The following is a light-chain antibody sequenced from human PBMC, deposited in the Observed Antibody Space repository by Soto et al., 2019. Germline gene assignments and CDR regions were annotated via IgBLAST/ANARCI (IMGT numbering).Light chain of an antibody. V-gene: IGKV3-20*01. Sequence: VLTQTPGTLSLSPGESATLSCRASQSVSRNYLAWYQQKPGQAPRLLIFDASSRATGVPDRFSGSGSETDFTLTISRLEAEDFAVYHCQQYGTSPLTFGGGTKLEIK. J-gene: IGKJ4*01. CDR1: QSVSRNY. CDR2: DAS. CDR3: QQYGTSPLT.